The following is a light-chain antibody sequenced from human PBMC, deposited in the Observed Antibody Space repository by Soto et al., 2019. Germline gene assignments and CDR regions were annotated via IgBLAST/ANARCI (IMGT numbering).Light chain of an antibody. CDR2: NSN. J-gene: IGKJ1*01. CDR3: QQYRDLPQT. V-gene: IGKV3-20*01. CDR1: QSVRSYN. Sequence: EIVLTQSPGTLSLSPGERATLSCRASQSVRSYNFDWYQQKPGRAPRLLIYNSNTRATGVPDRFSGSGSGTDFTLTISRLEPEDFALYYCQQYRDLPQTFGQGTKVEMK.